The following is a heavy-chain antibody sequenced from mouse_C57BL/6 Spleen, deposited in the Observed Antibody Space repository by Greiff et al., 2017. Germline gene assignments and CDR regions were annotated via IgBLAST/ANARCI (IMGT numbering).Heavy chain of an antibody. CDR3: ARGGYSNFYFDY. D-gene: IGHD2-5*01. CDR1: GYSITSGYY. J-gene: IGHJ2*01. V-gene: IGHV3-6*01. CDR2: ISYDGSN. Sequence: EVQLVESGPGLVKPSQSLSLTCSVTGYSITSGYYWNWLRQFPGNKLEWMGYISYDGSNNYNPSLKNRISITRDTSKNQFFLKLNSVTTEDTATYYCARGGYSNFYFDYWGQGTTLTVSS.